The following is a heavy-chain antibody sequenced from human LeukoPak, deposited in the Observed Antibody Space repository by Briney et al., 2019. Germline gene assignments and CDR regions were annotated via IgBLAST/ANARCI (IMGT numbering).Heavy chain of an antibody. D-gene: IGHD4-17*01. CDR1: GYTFTSYG. Sequence: ASVKVSCKASGYTFTSYGISWVRQAPGQGLEWMGWINPNSGGTNYAQKFQGRVTMTRDTSISTAYMELSRLRSGDTAVYYCARTTTVTTSDWFDPWGQGTLVTVSS. CDR2: INPNSGGT. V-gene: IGHV1-2*02. CDR3: ARTTTVTTSDWFDP. J-gene: IGHJ5*02.